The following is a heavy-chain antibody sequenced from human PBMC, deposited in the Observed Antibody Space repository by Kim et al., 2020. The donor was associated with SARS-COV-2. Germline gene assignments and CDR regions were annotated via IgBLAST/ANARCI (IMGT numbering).Heavy chain of an antibody. D-gene: IGHD5-18*01. Sequence: SETLSLTCTVSGGSISSSSYYWGWIRQPPGKGLEWIGSIYYSGSTYYNPSLKSRVTISVDTSKNQLSLKLSSVTAADTAVYYCARRGYSYGFGGRGCWYFDYWGQGTLVTVSS. J-gene: IGHJ4*02. CDR3: ARRGYSYGFGGRGCWYFDY. CDR2: IYYSGST. CDR1: GGSISSSSYY. V-gene: IGHV4-39*01.